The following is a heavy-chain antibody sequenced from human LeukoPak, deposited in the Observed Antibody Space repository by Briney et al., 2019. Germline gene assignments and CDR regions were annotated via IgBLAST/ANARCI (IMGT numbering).Heavy chain of an antibody. D-gene: IGHD6-13*01. CDR3: ARGWANGSSWYARWRPRPTPFDY. Sequence: PSETLSLTCTVSGGSISSYYWSWIRQPPGKGLEWIGEINHSGSTNYNPSLKSRVTISVDTSKNQFSLKLSSVTAADTAVYYCARGWANGSSWYARWRPRPTPFDYWGQGTLVTVSS. CDR2: INHSGST. CDR1: GGSISSYY. V-gene: IGHV4-34*01. J-gene: IGHJ4*02.